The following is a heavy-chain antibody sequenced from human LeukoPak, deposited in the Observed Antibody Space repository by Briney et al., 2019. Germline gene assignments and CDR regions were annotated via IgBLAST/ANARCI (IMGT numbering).Heavy chain of an antibody. CDR2: ISFDGKNE. CDR1: GFTLSDYG. CDR3: ARHYYDSSGYYPPLLSPVPDDY. V-gene: IGHV3-30*03. Sequence: GRSLRLSCVASGFTLSDYGLHWVRQAPGKGLEWVAMISFDGKNEFYTDSVKGRFTVSRDNVRNTLYLQMNSLRAEDTAVYYCARHYYDSSGYYPPLLSPVPDDYWGQGTLVTVSS. J-gene: IGHJ4*02. D-gene: IGHD3-22*01.